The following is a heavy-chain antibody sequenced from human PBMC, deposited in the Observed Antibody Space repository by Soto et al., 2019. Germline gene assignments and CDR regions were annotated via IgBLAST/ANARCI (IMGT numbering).Heavy chain of an antibody. J-gene: IGHJ4*02. D-gene: IGHD3-22*01. CDR2: INPSCGST. CDR1: GYTFTSYY. V-gene: IGHV1-46*01. Sequence: XSVKVSCKASGYTFTSYYMHWVRQAPGQGLEWMGIINPSCGSTSYAQKFQGRVTMTRDTSTSTVHMELSSLRSEDTAVYYCARDSQYYYDSSGYQDYWGQGTLVTVSS. CDR3: ARDSQYYYDSSGYQDY.